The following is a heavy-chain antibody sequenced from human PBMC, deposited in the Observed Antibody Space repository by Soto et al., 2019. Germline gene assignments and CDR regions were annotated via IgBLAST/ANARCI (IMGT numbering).Heavy chain of an antibody. CDR1: GFTFSSYW. Sequence: GGSLRLSCAASGFTFSSYWMHWVRQAPGKGLVWVSRINSDGSSTSYADSVKGRFTISRDNAKNTLYLQMNSLRAEDTAVYYCARELEADTIFGVVNWFDPWGQGTLVTVSS. CDR2: INSDGSST. V-gene: IGHV3-74*01. J-gene: IGHJ5*02. D-gene: IGHD3-3*01. CDR3: ARELEADTIFGVVNWFDP.